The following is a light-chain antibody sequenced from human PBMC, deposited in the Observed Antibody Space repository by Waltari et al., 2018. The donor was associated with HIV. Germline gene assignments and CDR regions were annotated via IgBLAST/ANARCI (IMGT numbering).Light chain of an antibody. CDR3: AAWDDSVRGWA. CDR2: SNN. Sequence: QSVLTQAPSASVTPGQRVTLTFSGTGSTVGITFVSWYQQLPGMAPKLLIYSNNERPSRVPDRFSGSKSGTSASLAISGLRSEDEAVYCCAAWDDSVRGWAFGEGTKVTVL. J-gene: IGLJ2*01. V-gene: IGLV1-47*01. CDR1: GSTVGITF.